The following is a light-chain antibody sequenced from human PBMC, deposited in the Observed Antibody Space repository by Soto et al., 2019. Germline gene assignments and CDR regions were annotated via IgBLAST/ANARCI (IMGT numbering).Light chain of an antibody. Sequence: SVLTQPASLSVSPGQSITISCTGTSSDFGNYNLVSWYQQHPGKVPKLILFEVNKRPSGVSGRFSGSKSGNTASLTISGLQAEDEADYYCCSFTSSNTHVFGTGTKVTV. J-gene: IGLJ1*01. V-gene: IGLV2-23*02. CDR3: CSFTSSNTHV. CDR1: SSDFGNYNL. CDR2: EVN.